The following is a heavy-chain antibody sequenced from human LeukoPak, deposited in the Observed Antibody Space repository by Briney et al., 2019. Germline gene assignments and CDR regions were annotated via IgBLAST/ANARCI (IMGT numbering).Heavy chain of an antibody. CDR3: ARAGGSVGWYGTIDS. D-gene: IGHD6-19*01. Sequence: SETLSLTCTVSGGSISSGSDYWSWIRQPAGKGLEWIGHIYTSGSTSYNPSLQSRVTISVDTSKHQFSLQATSVTAADTAVYYCARAGGSVGWYGTIDSWGQGILVTVSS. CDR1: GGSISSGSDY. J-gene: IGHJ4*02. V-gene: IGHV4-61*09. CDR2: IYTSGST.